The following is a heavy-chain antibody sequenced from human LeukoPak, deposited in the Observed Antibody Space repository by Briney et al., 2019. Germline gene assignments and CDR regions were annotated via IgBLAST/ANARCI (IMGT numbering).Heavy chain of an antibody. J-gene: IGHJ2*01. D-gene: IGHD4-17*01. CDR3: ARAFSDYYWYFDL. V-gene: IGHV4-59*01. Sequence: KPSETLSLTCTVSGGSISSYYWSWIRQPPGKGLGGMGYIYYNGSTNYHPSLKSRVTISVDTSKNQFSLKLSSVTAADTAVYYCARAFSDYYWYFDLWGRGTLVTVSS. CDR2: IYYNGST. CDR1: GGSISSYY.